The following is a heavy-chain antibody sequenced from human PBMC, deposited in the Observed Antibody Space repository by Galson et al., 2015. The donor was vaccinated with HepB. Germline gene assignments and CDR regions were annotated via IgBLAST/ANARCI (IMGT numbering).Heavy chain of an antibody. CDR3: ARDFINCSSTSCYSEVI. J-gene: IGHJ3*02. Sequence: SLRLSCAASGFTVSSNYMSWVRQAPGKGLEWVSVIYSGGSTYYADSVKGRFTISRDNSKNTLYLQMNSLRAEDTAVYYCARDFINCSSTSCYSEVIWGQGTMVTVSS. V-gene: IGHV3-53*01. D-gene: IGHD2-2*02. CDR2: IYSGGST. CDR1: GFTVSSNY.